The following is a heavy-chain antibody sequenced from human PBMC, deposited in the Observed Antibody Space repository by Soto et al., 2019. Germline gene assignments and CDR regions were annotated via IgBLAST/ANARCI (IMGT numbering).Heavy chain of an antibody. V-gene: IGHV4-31*03. CDR3: ARAPFYHENNAFYSYFDS. CDR1: GVSIRSSGYY. D-gene: IGHD3-3*02. J-gene: IGHJ4*02. Sequence: QVQLQESGPGLVEHSQTLSLNCTVAGVSIRSSGYYWSWIRQHPKKGLEWIGYIDYSGITYYNPSLTSRVVISVDTSENKFSLKVRSLTAADRAVYYCARAPFYHENNAFYSYFDSWGQGILVTVSS. CDR2: IDYSGIT.